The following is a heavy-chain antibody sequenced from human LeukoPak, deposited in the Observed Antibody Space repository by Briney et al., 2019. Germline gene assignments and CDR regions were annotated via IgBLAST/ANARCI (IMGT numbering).Heavy chain of an antibody. J-gene: IGHJ4*02. CDR2: ISYDGSNK. CDR1: GFTFSSYG. V-gene: IGHV3-30*18. D-gene: IGHD5-18*01. Sequence: GGSLRLSCAASGFTFSSYGMHWVRQALGKGLEWVAVISYDGSNKYYADSVKGRFTISRDNSKNTLYLQMNSLRAEDTAVYYCAKVFVEITIQLWFHFDYWGQGTLVTVSS. CDR3: AKVFVEITIQLWFHFDY.